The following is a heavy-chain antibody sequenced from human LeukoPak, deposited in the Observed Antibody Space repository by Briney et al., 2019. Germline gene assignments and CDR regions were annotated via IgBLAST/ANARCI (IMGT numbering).Heavy chain of an antibody. J-gene: IGHJ4*02. V-gene: IGHV3-30*04. CDR1: GFTFSSYA. CDR2: ISYDGSNK. D-gene: IGHD6-6*01. Sequence: GGSLRLSCAASGFTFSSYAMHWVRQAPGKGLEWVAVISYDGSNKYYADSVKGRFTISRDNSKNTLYLQMNSLRAEDTAVYYCARDIPTLYSSSSRFDYWGQGTLVTVSS. CDR3: ARDIPTLYSSSSRFDY.